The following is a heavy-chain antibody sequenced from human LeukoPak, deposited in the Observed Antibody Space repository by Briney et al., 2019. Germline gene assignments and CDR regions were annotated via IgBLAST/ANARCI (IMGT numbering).Heavy chain of an antibody. CDR1: GFTFSSYS. CDR3: ARELGTRYFDY. J-gene: IGHJ4*02. Sequence: PGGSLRLSCAASGFTFSSYSMNWVRQAPGKGLEWVSSISSSSSYIYYADSVKGRFTISRDNAKNSLYLQMNSLRAEDTALYYCARELGTRYFDYWGQGTLVTVSS. V-gene: IGHV3-21*04. CDR2: ISSSSSYI. D-gene: IGHD7-27*01.